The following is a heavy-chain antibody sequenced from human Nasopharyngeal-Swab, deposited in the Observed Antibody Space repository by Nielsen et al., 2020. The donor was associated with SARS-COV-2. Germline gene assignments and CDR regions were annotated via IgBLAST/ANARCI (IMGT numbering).Heavy chain of an antibody. CDR3: ARGDKAEITIFGVVIISAAFDI. J-gene: IGHJ3*02. Sequence: WIRQPPGKGLEWIGYIYYSGSTYYNPSLKSRVTISVDTSKNQFSLKLSSVTAADTAVYYCARGDKAEITIFGVVIISAAFDIWGQGIMVTVSS. CDR2: IYYSGST. D-gene: IGHD3-3*01. V-gene: IGHV4-31*02.